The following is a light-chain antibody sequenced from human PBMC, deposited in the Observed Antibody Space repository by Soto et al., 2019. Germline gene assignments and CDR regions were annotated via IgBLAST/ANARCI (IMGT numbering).Light chain of an antibody. CDR1: QNLQHNNGYNY. V-gene: IGKV2-28*01. CDR2: LAS. Sequence: EIVMTQSPLSLPVTPGEPAPISCRSSQNLQHNNGYNYLDWYLQKPGQSPQLLISLASNRASGVPDRFSGSGSGTDFTLKISRVEAEDVGLYYCMQTLQTPTFGQGTKVDIK. J-gene: IGKJ1*01. CDR3: MQTLQTPT.